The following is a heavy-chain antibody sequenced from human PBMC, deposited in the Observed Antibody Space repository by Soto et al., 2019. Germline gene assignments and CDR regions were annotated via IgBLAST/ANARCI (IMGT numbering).Heavy chain of an antibody. Sequence: LRLSCAASGFTFSNALMSWVRQAPGKGLEWVGRIKSKTDGGTTDYAAPVKGRFTISRDDSKNTLYLQMNSLKTEDTAVYYCTTAMVRDYYYYGMDVWGQGTTVTVSS. J-gene: IGHJ6*02. D-gene: IGHD6-13*01. V-gene: IGHV3-15*01. CDR1: GFTFSNAL. CDR3: TTAMVRDYYYYGMDV. CDR2: IKSKTDGGTT.